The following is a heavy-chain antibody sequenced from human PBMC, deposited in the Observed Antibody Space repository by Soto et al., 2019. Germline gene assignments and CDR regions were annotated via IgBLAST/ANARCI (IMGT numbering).Heavy chain of an antibody. V-gene: IGHV4-31*03. CDR3: AHSLRSFYYFGLDV. CDR2: IYYSGRI. J-gene: IGHJ6*02. CDR1: CGSIISSDTDY. Sequence: SVPLSLPYTVSCGSIISSDTDYWNWIRQHPVKGLEWIGYIYYSGRIYYNPSLESRVTISVDTSKNQFSLKLTSVTAADTAVYYCAHSLRSFYYFGLDVWGQGTTVTVSS. D-gene: IGHD3-10*01.